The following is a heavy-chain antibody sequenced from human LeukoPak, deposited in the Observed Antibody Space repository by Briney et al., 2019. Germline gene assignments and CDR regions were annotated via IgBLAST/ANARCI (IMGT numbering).Heavy chain of an antibody. V-gene: IGHV1-69*13. J-gene: IGHJ3*02. CDR3: ARGATPHDAFDI. D-gene: IGHD5-24*01. CDR2: IIPIFGTA. CDR1: GGTFSSYA. Sequence: VASVKVSCKASGGTFSSYAISWVRQAPGQGLEWMGGIIPIFGTANYAQKFQGRVTITADESTSTAYMELSSLRSEDTAVYYCARGATPHDAFDIWGQGTMVTVSS.